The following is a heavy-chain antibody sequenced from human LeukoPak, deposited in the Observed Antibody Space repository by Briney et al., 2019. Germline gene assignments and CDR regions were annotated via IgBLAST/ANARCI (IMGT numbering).Heavy chain of an antibody. V-gene: IGHV1-69*13. Sequence: GASVKVSCKASGGTFSSYAISWVRQAPGQGLEWMGGIIPIFGTANYAQKFQGRVTITADESTSTAYMELSSLRSEDTAAYYCARVEEYSSSKGAFDIWGQGTMVTVSS. CDR2: IIPIFGTA. CDR1: GGTFSSYA. D-gene: IGHD6-6*01. CDR3: ARVEEYSSSKGAFDI. J-gene: IGHJ3*02.